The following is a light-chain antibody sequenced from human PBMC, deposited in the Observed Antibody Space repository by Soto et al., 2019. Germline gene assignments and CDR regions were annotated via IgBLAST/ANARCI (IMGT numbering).Light chain of an antibody. J-gene: IGLJ2*01. Sequence: QSALTQPASVSGSPGQSITISCTGTSSDVGGYNYVSWYQQHPGKAPKIMIYDVSNRPSGVSNRFSGSKSGNTASLTISGRQAEDEADYYCSSYTSSSTLLYVVFGGGTKLTVL. CDR3: SSYTSSSTLLYVV. CDR1: SSDVGGYNY. CDR2: DVS. V-gene: IGLV2-14*01.